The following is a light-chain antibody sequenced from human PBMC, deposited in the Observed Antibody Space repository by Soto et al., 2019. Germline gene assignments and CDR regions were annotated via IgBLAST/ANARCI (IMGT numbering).Light chain of an antibody. Sequence: QTVVTQPPSASASLGASVTLTCTLSSGYSNYKVDWYQQRPGKGPRFVMRVGTGGIVGSKGDGIPDRFSVLGSGLNRYLTINNIQEEDERDYYCGADRGGGSNFVYVFGTGTKVTVL. J-gene: IGLJ1*01. V-gene: IGLV9-49*01. CDR3: GADRGGGSNFVYV. CDR1: SGYSNYK. CDR2: VGTGGIVG.